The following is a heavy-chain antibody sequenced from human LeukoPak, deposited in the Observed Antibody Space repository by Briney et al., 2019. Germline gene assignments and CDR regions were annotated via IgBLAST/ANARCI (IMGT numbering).Heavy chain of an antibody. CDR3: AKDGGAYYDFWSGPYGMDV. CDR1: GFSFSNYW. Sequence: PGGSLRLSCAASGFSFSNYWMHWVRQAPGKGLVWVSRISSDGSDTIYADSVKGRFTISRDNSKNTLYLQMNSLRAEDTAVYYCAKDGGAYYDFWSGPYGMDVWGQGTTVTVSS. D-gene: IGHD3-3*01. V-gene: IGHV3-74*01. CDR2: ISSDGSDT. J-gene: IGHJ6*02.